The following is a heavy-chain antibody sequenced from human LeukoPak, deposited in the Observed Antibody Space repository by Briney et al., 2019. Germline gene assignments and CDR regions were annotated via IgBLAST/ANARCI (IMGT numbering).Heavy chain of an antibody. J-gene: IGHJ4*02. D-gene: IGHD5-18*01. CDR2: IYHSGSP. CDR1: GYSIGSGYY. Sequence: SETLSLTCAVSGYSIGSGYYWGWIRQPPGKGLEWIGSIYHSGSPYYNPSLKSRVTISVDTSKNQFSLKLSSVTAADTAVYYCARGYSYGRTYYFDYWGQGTLVTVSS. V-gene: IGHV4-38-2*01. CDR3: ARGYSYGRTYYFDY.